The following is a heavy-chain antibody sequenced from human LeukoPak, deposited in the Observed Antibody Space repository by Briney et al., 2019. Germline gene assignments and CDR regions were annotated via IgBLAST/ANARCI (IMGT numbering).Heavy chain of an antibody. D-gene: IGHD6-19*01. CDR2: ISAYNGNT. Sequence: GASVKVSCKASGYTFTSYGISWVRQAPGQGLEWMGWISAYNGNTNYAQKLQGRVTMTTDTSTSTAYMELRSLRSDDTAVYYCARVEGWYSLFVNWFDTWGQGTLVTVSS. J-gene: IGHJ5*02. CDR3: ARVEGWYSLFVNWFDT. V-gene: IGHV1-18*01. CDR1: GYTFTSYG.